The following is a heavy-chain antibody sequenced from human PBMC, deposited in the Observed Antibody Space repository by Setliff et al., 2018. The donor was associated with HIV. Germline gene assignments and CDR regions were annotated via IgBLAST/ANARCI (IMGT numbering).Heavy chain of an antibody. D-gene: IGHD6-13*01. V-gene: IGHV4-59*01. CDR1: GGSTTSYY. CDR2: IYYSGST. Sequence: PSETLSLTCSFSGGSTTSYYWSWIRQPPGKGLEWIGYIYYSGSTNYNPSLKSRVTISLDTANNHFSLNLRSVTAADTAVYYCSRQQLDGFRYKYYYMDVWGKGTTVTVSS. CDR3: SRQQLDGFRYKYYYMDV. J-gene: IGHJ6*03.